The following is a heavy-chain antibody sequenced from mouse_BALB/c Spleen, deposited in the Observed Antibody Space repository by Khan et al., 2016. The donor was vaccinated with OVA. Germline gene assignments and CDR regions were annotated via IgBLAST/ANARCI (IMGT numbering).Heavy chain of an antibody. V-gene: IGHV9-3-1*01. J-gene: IGHJ4*01. D-gene: IGHD1-1*01. CDR2: INTYTGAP. Sequence: QIQLVQSGPELKKPGETVKISCKASGYSFSNFGMNWVKEAPGKGLEWMGWINTYTGAPTYSDDFKGRFTFSLDTSASTAYLQISILTNEYTATYVCERPTYVSYTLAYWGQGTPVTVSS. CDR3: ERPTYVSYTLAY. CDR1: GYSFSNFG.